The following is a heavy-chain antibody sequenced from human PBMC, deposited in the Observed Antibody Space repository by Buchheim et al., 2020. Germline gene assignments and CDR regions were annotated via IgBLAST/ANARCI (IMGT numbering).Heavy chain of an antibody. CDR1: GGSFSDYY. Sequence: QVQLQQWGAGLLKPSETLSLTCAVYGGSFSDYYWSWIRQPPGKGLEWIGEINHSGSTNYNPSLKSRVTISVDTSKNQFSLKLSSVTAADTAVYYCARGNGEGATHYYYYGMDVWGQGTT. CDR2: INHSGST. CDR3: ARGNGEGATHYYYYGMDV. J-gene: IGHJ6*02. V-gene: IGHV4-34*01. D-gene: IGHD1-26*01.